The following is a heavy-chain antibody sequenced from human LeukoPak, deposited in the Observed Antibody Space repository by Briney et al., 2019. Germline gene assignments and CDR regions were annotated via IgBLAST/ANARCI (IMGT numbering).Heavy chain of an antibody. J-gene: IGHJ4*02. CDR1: GFTLSSYS. CDR2: ISSSSSTI. Sequence: GGSLRLSCAASGFTLSSYSMNWVRQAPGKGLEWVSYISSSSSTIYYADSVKGRFTISRDNAKNSLYLQMNSLRADDTAVYYCAREGQNDFGDYGYYFDYWGQGTLVTVSS. CDR3: AREGQNDFGDYGYYFDY. V-gene: IGHV3-48*01. D-gene: IGHD4-17*01.